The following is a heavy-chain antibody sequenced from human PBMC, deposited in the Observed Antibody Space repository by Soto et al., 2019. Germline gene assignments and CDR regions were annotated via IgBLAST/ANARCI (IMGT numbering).Heavy chain of an antibody. Sequence: LSLTCTVCGGSISSYSWSWIRQPPGKGLEWIGVIYYSGSTNYNPYNPSLKSRVAISVDTSKNQFSLKLSSVTAADTAVYYCARSQNLAYCGGDCSSRFDFWGQGTLVTVSS. CDR3: ARSQNLAYCGGDCSSRFDF. CDR1: GGSISSYS. J-gene: IGHJ4*02. D-gene: IGHD2-21*02. CDR2: IYYSGST. V-gene: IGHV4-59*01.